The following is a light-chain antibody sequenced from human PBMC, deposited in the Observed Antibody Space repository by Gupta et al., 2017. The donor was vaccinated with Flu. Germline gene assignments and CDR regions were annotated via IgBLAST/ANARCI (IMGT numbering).Light chain of an antibody. CDR2: SNN. CDR3: AACDDSLNGPL. V-gene: IGLV1-44*01. Sequence: QSVLTQPPSASGTPGQRVTISCSGSSSNLGSNTVNWYQQLPATAPKLLISSNNHRPSGVPYRFSCSKSGTSASLAVSRLQSEDEAAYYCAACDDSLNGPLFGGVTKLTVL. CDR1: SSNLGSNT. J-gene: IGLJ3*02.